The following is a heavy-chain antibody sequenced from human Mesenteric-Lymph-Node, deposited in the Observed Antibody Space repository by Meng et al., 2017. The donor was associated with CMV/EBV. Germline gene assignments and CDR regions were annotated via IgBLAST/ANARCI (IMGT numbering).Heavy chain of an antibody. CDR1: GSSSSSNW. CDR3: ASLYYDILTGYKYHFDY. CDR2: IYHSGST. D-gene: IGHD3-9*01. J-gene: IGHJ4*02. V-gene: IGHV4-4*02. Sequence: GSSSSSNWWSWVRQPPGKGLEWIGEIYHSGSTNYNPSLKSRVTISVDKSKNQFSLKLSSVTAADTAVYYCASLYYDILTGYKYHFDYWGQGTLVTVSS.